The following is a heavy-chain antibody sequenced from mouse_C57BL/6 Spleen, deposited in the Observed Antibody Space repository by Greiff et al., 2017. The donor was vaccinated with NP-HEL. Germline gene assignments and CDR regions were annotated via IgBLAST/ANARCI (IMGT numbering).Heavy chain of an antibody. CDR1: GFTFSSYG. Sequence: EVKLMESGGDLVKPGGSLKLSCAASGFTFSSYGMSWVRQTPDKRLEWVATISSGGSYTYYPDSVKGRFTISRDNAKNTLYLQMSSLKSEDTAMYYCASGLGAMDYWGQGTSVTVSS. V-gene: IGHV5-6*01. CDR2: ISSGGSYT. J-gene: IGHJ4*01. D-gene: IGHD4-1*01. CDR3: ASGLGAMDY.